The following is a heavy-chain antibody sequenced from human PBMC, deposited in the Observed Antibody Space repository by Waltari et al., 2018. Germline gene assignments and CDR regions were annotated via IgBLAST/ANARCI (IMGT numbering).Heavy chain of an antibody. J-gene: IGHJ3*02. Sequence: QVQLQQWGAGLLKPSETLSLTCAVYGGSFSGYYWSWIRQPPGKGLEWIGEINHSGSTNDNPSLKSRVTISVDTSKNQFSLKLSSVTAADTAVYYCARPNCTNGVCFDDAFDIWGQGTMVTVSS. CDR3: ARPNCTNGVCFDDAFDI. CDR2: INHSGST. CDR1: GGSFSGYY. V-gene: IGHV4-34*01. D-gene: IGHD2-8*01.